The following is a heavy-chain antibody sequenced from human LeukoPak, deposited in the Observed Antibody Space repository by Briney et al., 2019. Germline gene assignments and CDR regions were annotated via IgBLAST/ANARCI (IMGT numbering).Heavy chain of an antibody. Sequence: LLLAFSVSVDSISRYFCRSGRQPPAKGLGWMGYIYSFGSTNYNPSLKSRVTISVDTPKNQFSLKLRSVTAADTAVYCCARDTWMDAFDIWGQGTMVTVSS. V-gene: IGHV4-59*13. CDR2: IYSFGST. D-gene: IGHD5-12*01. CDR3: ARDTWMDAFDI. J-gene: IGHJ3*02. CDR1: VDSISRYF.